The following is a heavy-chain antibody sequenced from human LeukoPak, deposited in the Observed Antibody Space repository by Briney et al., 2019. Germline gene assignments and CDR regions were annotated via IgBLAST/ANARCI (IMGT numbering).Heavy chain of an antibody. D-gene: IGHD5-18*01. CDR1: GGPISSGGYS. Sequence: PSETLSLTCAVSGGPISSGGYSWSWIRQPPGKGLEWIGYIYHSGSTYYNPSLKSRVTISVDRSKNQFSLKLSSVTAADTAVYYCARGEQLWNFDYWGQGTLVTVSS. CDR2: IYHSGST. J-gene: IGHJ4*02. V-gene: IGHV4-30-2*01. CDR3: ARGEQLWNFDY.